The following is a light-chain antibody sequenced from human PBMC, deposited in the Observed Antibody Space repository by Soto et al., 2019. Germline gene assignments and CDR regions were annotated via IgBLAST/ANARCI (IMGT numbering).Light chain of an antibody. J-gene: IGLJ2*01. Sequence: QSVLTQPASVSGSPGQSITISCTGTSSDVGGYNYFSCYQQHPGKAPKLMIYDVSNRPSGVSNRFSGSKSGNTASLTISGLQAEDEADYYCSSYTSSSTVVFGGGTKLTVL. CDR2: DVS. CDR1: SSDVGGYNY. V-gene: IGLV2-14*01. CDR3: SSYTSSSTVV.